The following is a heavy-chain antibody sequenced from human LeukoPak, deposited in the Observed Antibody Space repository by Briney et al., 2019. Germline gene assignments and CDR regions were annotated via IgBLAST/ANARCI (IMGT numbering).Heavy chain of an antibody. V-gene: IGHV4-4*03. CDR3: ARHKSSGSYPLDY. D-gene: IGHD3-22*01. CDR1: GGSISSSHW. Sequence: PETLSLTCTVSGGSISSSHWWGWVRQPPGKGLEWIGEIYHSGSINYNPSLKSRVTISIDKSKNQFSLKLSSVTAADTAVYYCARHKSSGSYPLDYWGQGILVTVSS. CDR2: IYHSGSI. J-gene: IGHJ4*02.